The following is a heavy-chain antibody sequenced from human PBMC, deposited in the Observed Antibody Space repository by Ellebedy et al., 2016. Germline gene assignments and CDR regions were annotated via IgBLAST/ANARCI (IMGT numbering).Heavy chain of an antibody. J-gene: IGHJ4*02. CDR1: GYTFTNYA. CDR3: ARELSGKDDY. D-gene: IGHD4-23*01. CDR2: INTNTGNP. Sequence: ASVKVSCKASGYTFTNYAMNWVRQAPGHGLEWMGWINTNTGNPTYAQGFTGRFVFSLDTTVSTAYLQISSLKAEDTAVYYCARELSGKDDYWGQGTLVTVSS. V-gene: IGHV7-4-1*02.